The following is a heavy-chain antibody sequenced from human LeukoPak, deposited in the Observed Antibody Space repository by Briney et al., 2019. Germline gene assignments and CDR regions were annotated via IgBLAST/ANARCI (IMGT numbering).Heavy chain of an antibody. CDR3: AKDAVATYRHDAFDI. V-gene: IGHV3-23*01. D-gene: IGHD3-16*02. J-gene: IGHJ3*02. Sequence: PGGSLRLSCAASGFTFSTYAMSWVRQAPGKGLEWVSAISGTGGSTFYADSVKGRFTISRDNSKNTLYLQMNSLRAEDTAVYYFAKDAVATYRHDAFDIWGQGTMVTVSS. CDR1: GFTFSTYA. CDR2: ISGTGGST.